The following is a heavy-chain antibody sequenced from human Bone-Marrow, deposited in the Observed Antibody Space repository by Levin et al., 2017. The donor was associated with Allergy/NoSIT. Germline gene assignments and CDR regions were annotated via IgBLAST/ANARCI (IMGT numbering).Heavy chain of an antibody. V-gene: IGHV3-21*01. CDR2: ISSSSSYI. CDR3: AREEVGTYYYGSGSYPSQGGMDV. J-gene: IGHJ6*02. D-gene: IGHD3-10*01. Sequence: GGSLRLSCAASGFTFSSYSMNWVRQAPGKGLEWVSSISSSSSYIYYADSVKGRFTISRDNAKNSLYLQMNSLRAEDTAVYYCAREEVGTYYYGSGSYPSQGGMDVWGQGTTVTVSS. CDR1: GFTFSSYS.